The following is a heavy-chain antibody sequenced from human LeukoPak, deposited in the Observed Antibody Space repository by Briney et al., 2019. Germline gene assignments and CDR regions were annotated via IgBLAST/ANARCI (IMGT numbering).Heavy chain of an antibody. CDR3: ARTLYTASAPGGFDY. Sequence: ASVKVSCKASGYTFTGHYIHWVRQAPGQGLEWMGWINPKNAATNYAQKFQGRVTMTRDTSTGTVYMEVNALRSDDTAVYYCARTLYTASAPGGFDYWGQGTLVTVSS. D-gene: IGHD5-18*01. CDR1: GYTFTGHY. V-gene: IGHV1-2*02. J-gene: IGHJ4*02. CDR2: INPKNAAT.